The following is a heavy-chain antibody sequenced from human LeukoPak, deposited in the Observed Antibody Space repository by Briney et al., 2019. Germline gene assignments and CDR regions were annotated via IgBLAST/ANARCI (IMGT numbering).Heavy chain of an antibody. CDR1: GGSFSNYY. V-gene: IGHV4-34*01. CDR2: IYHSGST. J-gene: IGHJ4*02. D-gene: IGHD5-18*01. CDR3: ARDKRVDTAMEYYFDY. Sequence: SETLSLTCAVDGGSFSNYYWSWIRQPPGKGLEWIGEIYHSGSTNYNPSLKSRVTISVDKSKNQFSLKLSSVTAADTAVYYCARDKRVDTAMEYYFDYWGQGTLVTVSS.